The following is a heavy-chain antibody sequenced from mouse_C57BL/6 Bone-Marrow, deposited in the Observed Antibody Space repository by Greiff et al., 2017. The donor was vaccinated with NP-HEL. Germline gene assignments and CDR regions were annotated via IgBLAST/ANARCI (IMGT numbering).Heavy chain of an antibody. CDR3: ARADYGSFAY. V-gene: IGHV1-80*01. D-gene: IGHD1-1*01. CDR1: GFAFSSYW. J-gene: IGHJ2*01. CDR2: ICPGHGAP. Sequence: VQLVESGAELVKPGASVKLSCKASGFAFSSYWMNWVNQTPGTGLEWIGQICPGHGAPNYTGTFKGKATLTADKSSSTAYLQLSSLTSEYSAVYFCARADYGSFAYWGQGTTLTVSS.